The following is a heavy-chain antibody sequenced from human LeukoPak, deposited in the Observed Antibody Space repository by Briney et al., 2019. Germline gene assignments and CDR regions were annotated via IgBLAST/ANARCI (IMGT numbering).Heavy chain of an antibody. V-gene: IGHV3-23*01. CDR1: GVTFSSYA. Sequence: GGSLRLSCAVSGVTFSSYAMSWVRQAPGKGLEWVSVISGSGGSTYYADSVKGRFTISRDNSKNTLYLQMNSLRAEDTAVYYCAKVLYYYYMDVWGKGTTVTVSS. CDR2: ISGSGGST. J-gene: IGHJ6*03. CDR3: AKVLYYYYMDV.